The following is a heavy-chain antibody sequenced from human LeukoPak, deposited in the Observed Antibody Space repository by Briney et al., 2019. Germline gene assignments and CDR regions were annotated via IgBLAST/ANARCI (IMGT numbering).Heavy chain of an antibody. V-gene: IGHV4-4*09. CDR2: IYSSGST. J-gene: IGHJ4*02. CDR1: GGSLSPYF. CDR3: ARRQIYFDS. Sequence: SETLSLTCTVSGGSLSPYFWSWIRQTPGKGLEWIGYIYSSGSTNYNPSLKSRVTMSVDTSKNQFSLRLSSVTAADTAVYYCARRQIYFDSWGQGTLVTVSS.